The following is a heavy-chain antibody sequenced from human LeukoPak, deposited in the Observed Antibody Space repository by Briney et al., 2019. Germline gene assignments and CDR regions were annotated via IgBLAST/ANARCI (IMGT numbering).Heavy chain of an antibody. CDR1: GFTFSSYT. Sequence: PGGSLRLSCAASGFTFSSYTISWVRQAPGKGLEWVAAISGSGGRAYYADSVRGRFTISRDNPKNTLYLQMNSLRAEDTAVYYCAKDPIWGSWNDVGDLNYWGQGTLVTVSS. CDR3: AKDPIWGSWNDVGDLNY. V-gene: IGHV3-23*01. J-gene: IGHJ4*02. D-gene: IGHD1-1*01. CDR2: ISGSGGRA.